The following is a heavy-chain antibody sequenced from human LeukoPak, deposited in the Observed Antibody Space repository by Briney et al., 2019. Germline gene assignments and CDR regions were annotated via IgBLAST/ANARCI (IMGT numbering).Heavy chain of an antibody. CDR3: AKDRSNSWSLSIFDC. V-gene: IGHV3-9*01. D-gene: IGHD6-13*01. CDR2: INWNSGSI. Sequence: PGGSLRLSCAASGFTFDDYAMHWVRQAPGKGLEWVSGINWNSGSIGYADSVKGRFTISRDNPKNSLSLQMNSLRAEDTALYYCAKDRSNSWSLSIFDCWGQGTPVTVSS. CDR1: GFTFDDYA. J-gene: IGHJ4*02.